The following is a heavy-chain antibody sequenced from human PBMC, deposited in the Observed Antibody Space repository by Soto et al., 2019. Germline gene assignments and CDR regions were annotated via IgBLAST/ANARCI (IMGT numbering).Heavy chain of an antibody. J-gene: IGHJ4*02. CDR1: GFTFSSYS. CDR3: ARIPSSGYYLDY. CDR2: ISSSSSYI. V-gene: IGHV3-21*01. Sequence: EVQLVESGGGLVKPGGSLRLSCAASGFTFSSYSMNWVRQAPGKGLEWVSSISSSSSYIYYADSVKGRFTISRDNAKNSLYLQMNSLRAEDTAVYYCARIPSSGYYLDYWGQGTLDTVSS. D-gene: IGHD3-3*01.